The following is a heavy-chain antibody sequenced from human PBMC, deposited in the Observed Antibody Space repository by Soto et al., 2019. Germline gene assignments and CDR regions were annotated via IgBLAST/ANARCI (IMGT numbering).Heavy chain of an antibody. CDR2: MSYDGSNK. V-gene: IGHV3-30*03. D-gene: IGHD1-26*01. J-gene: IGHJ4*02. Sequence: QVQLVESGGGVVQPGRSLRLSCAASGFTFSSYGMLWVRQAPGKGLEWVALMSYDGSNKYYADSVKGRFTISRDNSKNTLYLQMNSLRGEDTAVYYCATRSYYYFDYWGQGTLVTVSS. CDR3: ATRSYYYFDY. CDR1: GFTFSSYG.